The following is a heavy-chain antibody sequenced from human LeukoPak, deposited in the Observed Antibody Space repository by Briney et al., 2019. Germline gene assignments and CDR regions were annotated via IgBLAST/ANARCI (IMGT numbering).Heavy chain of an antibody. D-gene: IGHD3-10*01. Sequence: PSETLSLTCTVSGGSISSYYWSWIWQPPGKGLEWIGYIYYSGSTNYNPSLKSRVTISVDTSKNQFSLKLSSVTAADTAVYYCARGVLLWFGELLGWFDPWGQGTLVTVSS. V-gene: IGHV4-59*01. CDR1: GGSISSYY. CDR2: IYYSGST. J-gene: IGHJ5*02. CDR3: ARGVLLWFGELLGWFDP.